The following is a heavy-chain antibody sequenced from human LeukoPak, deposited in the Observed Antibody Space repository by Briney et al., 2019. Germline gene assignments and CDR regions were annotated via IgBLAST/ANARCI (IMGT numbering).Heavy chain of an antibody. V-gene: IGHV3-48*01. D-gene: IGHD2-2*01. J-gene: IGHJ4*02. Sequence: PGWSLRLSCAASGFTFSSYSMNWVRQAPGKGLEWVSYISSSSSTIYYADSVKGRFTISRDNAKNSLYLQMNSLGAEDTAVYYCARGQYRAAMPTYYFDYWGQGTLVTVSS. CDR1: GFTFSSYS. CDR2: ISSSSSTI. CDR3: ARGQYRAAMPTYYFDY.